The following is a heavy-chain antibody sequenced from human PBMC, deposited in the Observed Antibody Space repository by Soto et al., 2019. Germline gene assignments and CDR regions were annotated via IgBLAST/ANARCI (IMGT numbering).Heavy chain of an antibody. V-gene: IGHV3-33*01. CDR2: IWYDGSNK. Sequence: LSHGAAGVTFGSHGLHLVRTAQGKGLEWVAVIWYDGSNKYYADSVKGRFTISRDNSKNTLYLQMNSLRAEDTAVYYCARDTARQDYYYGMDVWGQGTTVKVSS. J-gene: IGHJ6*02. D-gene: IGHD6-6*01. CDR1: GVTFGSHG. CDR3: ARDTARQDYYYGMDV.